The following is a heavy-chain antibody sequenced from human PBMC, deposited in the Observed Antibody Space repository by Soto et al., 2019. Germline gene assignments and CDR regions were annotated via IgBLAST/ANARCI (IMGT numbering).Heavy chain of an antibody. Sequence: ASVKVSCKASGYSFTDYHIHWVRQAPGQGLEWLGRINPKSGGTSTAQKFQGWVTMTTDTSISTASMELTRLASDDTAIYYCARGDSTDCSNGVCSFFYNHDMDVWGQGTTVTVSS. J-gene: IGHJ6*02. CDR1: GYSFTDYH. CDR2: INPKSGGT. V-gene: IGHV1-2*04. CDR3: ARGDSTDCSNGVCSFFYNHDMDV. D-gene: IGHD2-8*01.